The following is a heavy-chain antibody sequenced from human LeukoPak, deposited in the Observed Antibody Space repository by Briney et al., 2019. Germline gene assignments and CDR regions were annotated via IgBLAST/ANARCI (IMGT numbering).Heavy chain of an antibody. CDR2: INPNSGGT. CDR3: ARGGYSYGYSFSSFDY. V-gene: IGHV1-2*02. D-gene: IGHD5-18*01. J-gene: IGHJ4*02. Sequence: VASVKVSYKASGYTFTGYYMHWVRQAPGQGLEWMGWINPNSGGTNYAQKFQGRVTMTRDTSISTAYMELSRLRSDDTAVYYCARGGYSYGYSFSSFDYWGQGTLVTVSS. CDR1: GYTFTGYY.